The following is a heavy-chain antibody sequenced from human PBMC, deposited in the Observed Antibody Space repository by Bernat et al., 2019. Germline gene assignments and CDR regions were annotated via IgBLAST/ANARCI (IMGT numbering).Heavy chain of an antibody. CDR2: IRYDGSKK. Sequence: QVHLVESGGGVVQPGGSLRLSCAASGFTFSSFGMHWVRQAPGKGLEWVALIRYDGSKKYYADSVKGQVTISRDNSKNMLYLQMNSLRAEDTAVYYWAKSVYSSDNYVMDVWGQGTTVTVSS. D-gene: IGHD6-19*01. J-gene: IGHJ6*02. CDR1: GFTFSSFG. V-gene: IGHV3-30*02. CDR3: AKSVYSSDNYVMDV.